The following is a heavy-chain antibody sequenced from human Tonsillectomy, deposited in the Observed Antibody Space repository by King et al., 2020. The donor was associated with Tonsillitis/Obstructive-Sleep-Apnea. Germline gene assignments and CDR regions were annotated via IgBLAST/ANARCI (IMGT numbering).Heavy chain of an antibody. D-gene: IGHD3-10*01. Sequence: EQLVESGGGVVQPGRSLRLSCAASGFTFSSYTMHWVRQAPGKGLEWVAVISYDGSDKYYADSVKGRFTISRDNSKNTLYLQMNSLRAEDTAVYYCAREKSRNYYGSGDAFDIWGQGTMVTVSS. J-gene: IGHJ3*02. CDR2: ISYDGSDK. V-gene: IGHV3-30*04. CDR1: GFTFSSYT. CDR3: AREKSRNYYGSGDAFDI.